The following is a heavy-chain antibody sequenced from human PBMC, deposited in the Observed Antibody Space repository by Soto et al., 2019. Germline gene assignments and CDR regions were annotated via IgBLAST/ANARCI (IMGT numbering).Heavy chain of an antibody. D-gene: IGHD6-13*01. CDR1: GYSFTSYW. CDR2: IYPGDSDT. CDR3: AGLEDISSSWYGSMDV. V-gene: IGHV5-51*01. J-gene: IGHJ6*04. Sequence: GESLKISCKGSGYSFTSYWIDWVRQMPGKGLEWMGIIYPGDSDTRYSPSFQGQVTISSDKSISTAYLQWSSLKASDTAMYYCAGLEDISSSWYGSMDVWGKGPTVTVSS.